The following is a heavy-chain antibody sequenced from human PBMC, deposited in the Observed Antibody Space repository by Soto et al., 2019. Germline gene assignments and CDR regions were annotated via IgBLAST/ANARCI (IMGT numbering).Heavy chain of an antibody. CDR1: GYTFTSYG. V-gene: IGHV1-18*01. CDR2: ISAYNGNT. J-gene: IGHJ5*02. Sequence: ASVKVSCGACGYTFTSYGLSWVRQAPGQGLEWMGWISAYNGNTNYAQKLQGRVTMTTDTSTSTAYMELRSLRSDDTAVSSCARMYTRSPNWFDPWGQGTLVTVSS. CDR3: ARMYTRSPNWFDP. D-gene: IGHD1-20*01.